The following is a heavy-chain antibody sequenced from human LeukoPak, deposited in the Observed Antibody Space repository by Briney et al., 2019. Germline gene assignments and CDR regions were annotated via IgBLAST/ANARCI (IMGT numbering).Heavy chain of an antibody. CDR3: ARAVPAAIPSTTYYYYYMDV. D-gene: IGHD2-2*01. V-gene: IGHV7-4-1*02. Sequence: ASVKVSCKASGYTLTNYAMNWVRQAPGQGLEWMGWINTNTGTPTYAQAFTGRFVFSLDASVSTAYLQISSLKAEDTALYYCARAVPAAIPSTTYYYYYMDVWGKGTTVTVSS. J-gene: IGHJ6*03. CDR1: GYTLTNYA. CDR2: INTNTGTP.